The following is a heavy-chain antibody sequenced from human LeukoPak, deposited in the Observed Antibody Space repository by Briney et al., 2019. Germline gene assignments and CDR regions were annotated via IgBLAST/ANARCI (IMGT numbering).Heavy chain of an antibody. Sequence: GESLKISCKGSGYTFNFYWIGWVRQMPGKVLEWMGIIYPGNSDARYSPSFQGQVTISVDKSISTAYLQWSSLKASDTAMYYCARQDGDGFYYFDYWGQGSLVTVSS. D-gene: IGHD2-21*02. CDR1: GYTFNFYW. CDR2: IYPGNSDA. V-gene: IGHV5-51*01. CDR3: ARQDGDGFYYFDY. J-gene: IGHJ4*02.